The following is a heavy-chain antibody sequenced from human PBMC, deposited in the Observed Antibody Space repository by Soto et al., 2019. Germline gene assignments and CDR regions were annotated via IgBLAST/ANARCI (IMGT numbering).Heavy chain of an antibody. CDR1: EFTFSNYA. J-gene: IGHJ4*02. V-gene: IGHV3-23*01. D-gene: IGHD6-19*01. CDR2: ISGSGSIT. Sequence: GGSLRLSCAASEFTFSNYAMTWVRQAPGKGLEWVSRISGSGSITYYAESVKGRLAISRDNCKNTLLLQMTSLRDEDMAIYYCAIAEKISAVGGYRENWGQGTQFTGSS. CDR3: AIAEKISAVGGYREN.